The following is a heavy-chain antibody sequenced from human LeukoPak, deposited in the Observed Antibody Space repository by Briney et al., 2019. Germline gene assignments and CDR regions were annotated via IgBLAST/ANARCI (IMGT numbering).Heavy chain of an antibody. D-gene: IGHD3-22*01. CDR2: INPSGGST. CDR1: GYTFTSYY. CDR3: ARGGRSSGYYWRFDY. V-gene: IGHV1-46*01. J-gene: IGHJ4*02. Sequence: GASVKVSCKASGYTFTSYYMHWVRQAPGQGLEWMGIINPSGGSTSYAQKFQGRVTMTRGTSTSTVYMELSSLRSEDTAVYYCARGGRSSGYYWRFDYWGQGTLVTVSS.